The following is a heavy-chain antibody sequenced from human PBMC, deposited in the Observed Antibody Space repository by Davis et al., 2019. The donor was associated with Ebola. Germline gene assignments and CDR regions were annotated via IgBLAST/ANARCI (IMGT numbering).Heavy chain of an antibody. V-gene: IGHV3-7*03. CDR1: GFIFRTHW. J-gene: IGHJ4*02. D-gene: IGHD4-17*01. CDR3: ARDAVGDNILKLDY. Sequence: PGGSLRLSCAASGFIFRTHWMTWVRQAPGKGLEWVANINEGGSETNYVDSVKGRFTISRDNSKSSLYLQMVSLRAEDTAVYYCARDAVGDNILKLDYWGQGTLVTVSS. CDR2: INEGGSET.